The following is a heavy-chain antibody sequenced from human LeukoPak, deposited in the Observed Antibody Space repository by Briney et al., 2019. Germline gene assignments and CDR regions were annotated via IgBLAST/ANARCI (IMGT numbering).Heavy chain of an antibody. CDR3: ASFYPYGGYEDC. J-gene: IGHJ4*02. D-gene: IGHD5-12*01. Sequence: SVKVSCKASGGTFSSYAISWVRQAPGQGLEWMGGIIPIFGTANYAQKFQGRVTITADESTSTAYMELSSLRSEDTAVYYCASFYPYGGYEDCWGQGTLVTVSS. CDR2: IIPIFGTA. V-gene: IGHV1-69*13. CDR1: GGTFSSYA.